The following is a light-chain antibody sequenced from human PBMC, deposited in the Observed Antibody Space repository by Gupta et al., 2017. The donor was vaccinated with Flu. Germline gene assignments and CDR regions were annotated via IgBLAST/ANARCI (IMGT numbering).Light chain of an antibody. V-gene: IGLV2-23*01. CDR2: EGS. J-gene: IGLJ3*02. CDR3: CSTGTGNPVV. Sequence: TNSDVEKYNLVSWYQQHAGKAPQLIIYEGSKWPGDIPSRFGGSTSGITASLTIGGLEAEDEADYCCCSTGTGNPVVFGGGTSLTVL. CDR1: NSDVEKYNL.